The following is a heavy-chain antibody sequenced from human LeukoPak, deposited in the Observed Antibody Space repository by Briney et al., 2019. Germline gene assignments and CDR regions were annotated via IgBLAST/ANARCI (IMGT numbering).Heavy chain of an antibody. CDR2: IYTSGST. CDR1: GGSISSYY. J-gene: IGHJ5*02. CDR3: ARGRARPCASWFDP. V-gene: IGHV4-4*07. Sequence: SETLSLTCTVSGGSISSYYWSWIRQPAGRGLEWIGRIYTSGSTNYNPSLKSRVTISVDTSKNQFSLKLNSVTAADTAVYYCARGRARPCASWFDPWGQGTLVTVSS.